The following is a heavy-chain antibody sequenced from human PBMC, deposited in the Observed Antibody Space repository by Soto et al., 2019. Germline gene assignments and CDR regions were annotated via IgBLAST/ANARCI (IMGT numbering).Heavy chain of an antibody. CDR1: GYTFTSYY. D-gene: IGHD3-10*01. CDR3: ARDGGLWFGELLKRSYYYYMDV. Sequence: ASVKVSCKASGYTFTSYYMHWVRQAPGQGLEWMGIINPSGGSTSYAQKFQGRVTMTRDTSTSTVYMELSSLRSEDTAVYYCARDGGLWFGELLKRSYYYYMDVWGKGTTVTVSS. J-gene: IGHJ6*03. V-gene: IGHV1-46*03. CDR2: INPSGGST.